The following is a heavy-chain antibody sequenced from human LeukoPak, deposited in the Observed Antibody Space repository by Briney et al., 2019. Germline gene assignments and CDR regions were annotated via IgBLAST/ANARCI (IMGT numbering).Heavy chain of an antibody. V-gene: IGHV3-21*01. CDR3: ARSLEVDP. Sequence: GGSLRLSCAASGYTFRRYAMHRARQAPGKGLEGVSSISSTSTSISSAASVRGRFTISRDNAKNSPYLQMTSLRAEDTAVYYCARSLEVDPWGQGTLVTVSS. J-gene: IGHJ5*02. CDR1: GYTFRRYA. CDR2: ISSTSTSI.